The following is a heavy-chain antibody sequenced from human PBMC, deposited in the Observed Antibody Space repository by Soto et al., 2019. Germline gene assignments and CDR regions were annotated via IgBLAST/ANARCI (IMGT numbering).Heavy chain of an antibody. J-gene: IGHJ5*02. CDR2: INSGNGYT. CDR1: GYTFSSYP. CDR3: ARDRGGYCRGRSCSEAWFDP. V-gene: IGHV1-3*05. D-gene: IGHD2-15*01. Sequence: QVQLVQSGAEEKRPGTSVKLSCKASGYTFSSYPIHWVRPAPGPRLEWMGWINSGNGYTTYSQKFQARVSITRDTSASTAYMQLSSLRSEDTAVYYCARDRGGYCRGRSCSEAWFDPWGQGTLVTVSS.